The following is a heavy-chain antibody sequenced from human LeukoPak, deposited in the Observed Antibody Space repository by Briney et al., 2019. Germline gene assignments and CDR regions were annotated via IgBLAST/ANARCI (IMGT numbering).Heavy chain of an antibody. CDR3: ARLGHAFDI. CDR1: GFTFSSYW. Sequence: PGGSLRLSCEASGFTFSSYWMSWVRQAPGKGLEWVANIKTDGSEKYYVDSVKGRFTISRDNAKNSLYLQMNSLRAEDTAVYYCARLGHAFDIWGQGTMVTVSS. V-gene: IGHV3-7*03. J-gene: IGHJ3*02. CDR2: IKTDGSEK.